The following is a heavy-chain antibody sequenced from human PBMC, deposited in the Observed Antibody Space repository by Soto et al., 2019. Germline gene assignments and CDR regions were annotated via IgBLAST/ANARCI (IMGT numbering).Heavy chain of an antibody. CDR3: GRGAYGDPVDF. CDR2: MNPEVTTI. CDR1: GFTLSNYW. Sequence: PWGSLRLSCAASGFTLSNYWMHWARQAPGKGLVWVSRMNPEVTTISYADSVKGRFTISRDNARDTLHLEMNSLRADDTAVYYCGRGAYGDPVDFWGQGTLVTVSS. V-gene: IGHV3-74*01. J-gene: IGHJ4*02. D-gene: IGHD4-17*01.